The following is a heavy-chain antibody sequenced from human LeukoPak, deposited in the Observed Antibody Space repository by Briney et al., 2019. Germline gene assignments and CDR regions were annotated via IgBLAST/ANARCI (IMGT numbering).Heavy chain of an antibody. CDR1: GFTFSGYS. V-gene: IGHV3-21*04. CDR2: ISGRSDSI. J-gene: IGHJ3*01. Sequence: GGSLRLSCAASGFTFSGYSMNWVRQAPGKGLEWVSSISGRSDSIYYADSGKGRFTISRDNAKNSVYLQVNSLRAEDTAVYYCSLWFGEPRAFDFRGQGTMVTVFS. CDR3: SLWFGEPRAFDF. D-gene: IGHD3-10*01.